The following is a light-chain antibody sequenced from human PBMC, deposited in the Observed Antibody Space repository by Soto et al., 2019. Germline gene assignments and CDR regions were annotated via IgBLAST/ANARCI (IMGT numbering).Light chain of an antibody. V-gene: IGKV3-20*01. CDR1: QSVSNNY. CDR3: QQYGSSPPYT. CDR2: GSS. J-gene: IGKJ2*01. Sequence: EVVLTQSPGTLSLSPGERATLSCRASQSVSNNYLAWYQQKPGQSPKLLIFGSSDRATGLPDRFSGSGSGTDFTLTISSLEHEDFAVYYCQQYGSSPPYTFGQGTKLEIK.